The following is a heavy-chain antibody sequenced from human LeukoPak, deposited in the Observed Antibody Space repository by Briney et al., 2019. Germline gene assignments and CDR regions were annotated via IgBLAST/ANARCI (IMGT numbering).Heavy chain of an antibody. V-gene: IGHV1-69*06. CDR3: ARDLGGDGYNPRRHYYYYYYYMDV. D-gene: IGHD5-24*01. CDR2: IIPIFGTA. CDR1: GGTFSSYA. Sequence: SVKVSCKASGGTFSSYAISWVRQAPGQGLEWMGGIIPIFGTANYAQKFQGRVTITADKSTSTAYMELSSLRSEDTAVYYCARDLGGDGYNPRRHYYYYYYYMDVWGKGTTVTVSS. J-gene: IGHJ6*03.